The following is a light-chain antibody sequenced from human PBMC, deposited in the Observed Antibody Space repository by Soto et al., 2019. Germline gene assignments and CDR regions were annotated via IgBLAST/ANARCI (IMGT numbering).Light chain of an antibody. CDR2: AAS. V-gene: IGKV1-27*01. J-gene: IGKJ3*01. CDR1: QGISNF. CDR3: QKYNSVPFT. Sequence: DIQMTQSPSSLSASVGDRVTIACRASQGISNFLAWYQQKPGKVPKLLIYAASTLQAGGPSRFTGSGSGTDFTLTISSLQPEDVATYYCQKYNSVPFTLGPGTKVDIK.